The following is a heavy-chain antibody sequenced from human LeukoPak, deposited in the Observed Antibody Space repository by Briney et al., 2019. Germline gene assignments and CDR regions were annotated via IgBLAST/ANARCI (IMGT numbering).Heavy chain of an antibody. J-gene: IGHJ4*02. Sequence: GGSLRLSCAASGFTFSSYSMNWVRQAPGKGLEWVSYISSSSSTIYYADSVKGRFTISRDNAKNSLYLQMNSLRAEDTAVYYCARDASSGWTRYWGQGTLVTVSS. CDR2: ISSSSSTI. V-gene: IGHV3-48*04. D-gene: IGHD6-19*01. CDR1: GFTFSSYS. CDR3: ARDASSGWTRY.